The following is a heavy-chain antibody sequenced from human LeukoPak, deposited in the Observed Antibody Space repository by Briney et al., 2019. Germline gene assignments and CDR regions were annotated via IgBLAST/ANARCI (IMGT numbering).Heavy chain of an antibody. CDR1: GGSISSGGYS. J-gene: IGHJ5*02. Sequence: SETLSLTCAVSGGSISSGGYSWGWIRQPPGKGLEWIGYIYHSGSTYYNPSLKSRVTISVDRSKNQFSLKLSSVTAADTAVYYCARDSRATFDPWGQGTLVTVSS. CDR3: ARDSRATFDP. V-gene: IGHV4-30-2*01. CDR2: IYHSGST.